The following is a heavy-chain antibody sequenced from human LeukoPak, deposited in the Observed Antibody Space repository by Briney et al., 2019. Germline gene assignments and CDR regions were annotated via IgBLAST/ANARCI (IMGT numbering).Heavy chain of an antibody. J-gene: IGHJ3*02. CDR2: MNPDSGDT. D-gene: IGHD2-21*01. Sequence: ASVKVSCKASANTFISYDINWVRQATGQGLEWMGWMNPDSGDTGYAQKFQGRVTMTEDTSTDTAYMELSSLRSEDTAVYYCATPGGAYCGGDCSDDAFDIWGQGTMVTVSS. CDR3: ATPGGAYCGGDCSDDAFDI. CDR1: ANTFISYD. V-gene: IGHV1-8*01.